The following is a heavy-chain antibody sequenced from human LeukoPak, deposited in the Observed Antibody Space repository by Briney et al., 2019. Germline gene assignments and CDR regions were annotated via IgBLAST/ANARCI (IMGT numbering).Heavy chain of an antibody. V-gene: IGHV3-23*01. D-gene: IGHD3-3*01. J-gene: IGHJ2*01. CDR1: GCTFSNYA. CDR3: ARDPILRFLEWTPYFDL. CDR2: VSGSGDNT. Sequence: GGSLRLSCAASGCTFSNYAMTWVRQAPGKGLEWVSVVSGSGDNTNYADSVKGRFTISRDNSKDTLFLQMNSLRAEDTAVYYCARDPILRFLEWTPYFDLWGRGTLVTVSS.